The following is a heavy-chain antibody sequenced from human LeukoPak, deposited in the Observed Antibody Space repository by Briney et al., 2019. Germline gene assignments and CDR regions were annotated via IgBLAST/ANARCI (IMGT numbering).Heavy chain of an antibody. D-gene: IGHD2-21*02. CDR1: GYTFTGYF. CDR2: INPNIDDA. Sequence: GASVKVSCKASGYTFTGYFMHWVRQAPGPGLEWMGWINPNIDDASYAQKFQGRVTMTRDRSINTAYMELSRLTPDDTAVYYCARMDLDGGDSIGFDSWGQGTLVTVSS. CDR3: ARMDLDGGDSIGFDS. J-gene: IGHJ5*01. V-gene: IGHV1-2*02.